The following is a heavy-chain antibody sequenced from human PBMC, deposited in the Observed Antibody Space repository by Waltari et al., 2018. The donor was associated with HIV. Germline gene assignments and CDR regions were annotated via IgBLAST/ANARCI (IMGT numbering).Heavy chain of an antibody. V-gene: IGHV3-49*03. Sequence: LVQPGRSLRLSCTASGFTFGDYAMSWFRQAPGKGLEWVGCIRSKAYGGTTEYAASVKGRFTISRDDSRSIAYLQMNSLQTEDTAVYYCTKGRMTTDYWGQGTLVTVSS. CDR3: TKGRMTTDY. J-gene: IGHJ4*02. D-gene: IGHD4-17*01. CDR1: GFTFGDYA. CDR2: IRSKAYGGTT.